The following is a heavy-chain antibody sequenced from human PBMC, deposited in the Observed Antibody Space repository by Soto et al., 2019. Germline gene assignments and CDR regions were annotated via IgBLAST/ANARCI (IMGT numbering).Heavy chain of an antibody. CDR3: ARGRYWDY. J-gene: IGHJ4*02. V-gene: IGHV1-18*01. D-gene: IGHD2-8*02. CDR2: ISAHNGNT. Sequence: QVHLVQSGAEVKKPGASVKVSCKGSGYGFTTYGITWVRQAPGQGLEWMAWISAHNGNTNYAQKLQGRVTVTRDTSTGTAYMELRSLRSDDTAVYYCARGRYWDYWGQGALVTVAS. CDR1: GYGFTTYG.